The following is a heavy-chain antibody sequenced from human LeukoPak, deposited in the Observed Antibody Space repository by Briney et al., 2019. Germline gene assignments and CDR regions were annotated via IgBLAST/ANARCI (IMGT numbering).Heavy chain of an antibody. Sequence: PGGSLRLSCAASGFTFSSHWMSWVRQAPGKGLEWVANIKQDGSEKYYVDSVKGRFTISRDNAKNSLYLQMNSLRAEDTAVYFCARGLYSSTTYYFDYWGQGTLVTVSS. V-gene: IGHV3-7*03. J-gene: IGHJ4*02. CDR1: GFTFSSHW. CDR3: ARGLYSSTTYYFDY. D-gene: IGHD6-13*01. CDR2: IKQDGSEK.